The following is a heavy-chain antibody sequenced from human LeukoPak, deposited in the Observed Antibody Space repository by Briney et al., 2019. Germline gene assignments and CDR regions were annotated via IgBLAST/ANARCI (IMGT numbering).Heavy chain of an antibody. CDR3: AKDRAGESFDY. D-gene: IGHD3-10*01. J-gene: IGHJ4*02. CDR2: IWYDGSNK. Sequence: GGSLRLSCAASGFTFSSYGMHWVRQAPGEGLEWVAVIWYDGSNKYYADSVKGRFTISRDNSKNTLYLQMNSLRAEDTAVYYCAKDRAGESFDYWGQGTLVTVSS. V-gene: IGHV3-33*06. CDR1: GFTFSSYG.